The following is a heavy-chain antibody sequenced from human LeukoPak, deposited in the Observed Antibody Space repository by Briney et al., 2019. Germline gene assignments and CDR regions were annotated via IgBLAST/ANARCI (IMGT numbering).Heavy chain of an antibody. CDR3: ARAWYYYDSSGYYPFDY. CDR2: INHSGST. J-gene: IGHJ4*02. D-gene: IGHD3-22*01. CDR1: GGSFSGYY. V-gene: IGHV4-34*01. Sequence: SETLSLTCAVYGGSFSGYYWSWIRQPPGKGLEWIGEINHSGSTNYNPSLKSRVTISVNTSKNQFSLKLSSVTAADTAVYYCARAWYYYDSSGYYPFDYWGQGTLVTVSS.